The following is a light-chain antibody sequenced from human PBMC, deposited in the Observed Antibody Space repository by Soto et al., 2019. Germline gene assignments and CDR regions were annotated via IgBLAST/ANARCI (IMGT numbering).Light chain of an antibody. CDR1: SSDVGGYNH. Sequence: QSALTQPRSVSESPGQSVAISCTGTSSDVGGYNHVSWYQQHPGRAPKLIIYDVNKRPSGVPDRFSGSKSGNTASLTISGLQPEDEADYFCCSYAGTTSHYVFGNETKVTVL. CDR3: CSYAGTTSHYV. V-gene: IGLV2-11*01. J-gene: IGLJ1*01. CDR2: DVN.